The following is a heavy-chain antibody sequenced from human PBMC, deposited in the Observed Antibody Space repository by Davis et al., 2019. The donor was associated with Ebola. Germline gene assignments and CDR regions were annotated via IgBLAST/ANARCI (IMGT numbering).Heavy chain of an antibody. Sequence: GESLKISCAASGFTFSSYGMHWVRQAPGKGLEWVAVISYDGSNKYYADSVKGRFTISRDNSKNTLYLQMNSLRAEDTAVYYCAKDSLDAGWLVPAYYYYGMDVWGQGTTVTVSS. D-gene: IGHD6-19*01. V-gene: IGHV3-30*18. CDR2: ISYDGSNK. CDR3: AKDSLDAGWLVPAYYYYGMDV. CDR1: GFTFSSYG. J-gene: IGHJ6*02.